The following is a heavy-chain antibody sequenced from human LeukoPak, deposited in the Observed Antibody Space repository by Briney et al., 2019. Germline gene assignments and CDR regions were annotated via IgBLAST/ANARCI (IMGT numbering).Heavy chain of an antibody. Sequence: GESLKISCKGSGYSFTSYWIGWVRQTPGKGLEWMGIIYPSDSDTRDSPSFQGQVTISADKSISTAYLHWSSLKASDSAMYYCARRYSGRYDFDYWGQGTLVTVSS. CDR1: GYSFTSYW. CDR2: IYPSDSDT. D-gene: IGHD1-26*01. CDR3: ARRYSGRYDFDY. V-gene: IGHV5-51*01. J-gene: IGHJ4*02.